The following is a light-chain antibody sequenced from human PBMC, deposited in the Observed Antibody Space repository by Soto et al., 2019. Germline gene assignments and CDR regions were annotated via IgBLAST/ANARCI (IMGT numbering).Light chain of an antibody. CDR1: SSNIGAGYD. J-gene: IGLJ2*01. CDR3: QSYDSRLSGVV. V-gene: IGLV1-40*01. CDR2: GNS. Sequence: QSVLTQPPSVSGAPGQRVTISCTGSSSNIGAGYDVHWYQQLPGTAPKLLIYGNSNRPSGVPDRFSGSKSGTSGSLAITGLQAEDEADYYCQSYDSRLSGVVFGGGTKLTVL.